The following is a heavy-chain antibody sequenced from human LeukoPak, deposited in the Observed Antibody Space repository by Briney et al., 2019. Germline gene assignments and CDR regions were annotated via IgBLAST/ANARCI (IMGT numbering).Heavy chain of an antibody. Sequence: GGSLRLSCEASGVTFSSYAMAWVRQAPGKGLEWISAISGSGGGTYYADSVKGRLTISRDNSKNTLYLQMNSLRADDTAVYFCARGSGGNSPLRDYWGQGTLVTVSS. J-gene: IGHJ4*02. CDR1: GVTFSSYA. D-gene: IGHD2-15*01. V-gene: IGHV3-23*01. CDR2: ISGSGGGT. CDR3: ARGSGGNSPLRDY.